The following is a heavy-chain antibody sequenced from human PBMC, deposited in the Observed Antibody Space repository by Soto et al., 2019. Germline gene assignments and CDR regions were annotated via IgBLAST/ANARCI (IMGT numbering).Heavy chain of an antibody. V-gene: IGHV3-7*01. J-gene: IGHJ4*02. CDR3: AKGPR. Sequence: LVESGGGLVQPGGSLRLSCAASGFTFSNIWMSWVRRSPEKGPEWVASISPDGGEIYYVDSVKGRFTISRDNTRNSLYLHMNSLRAEDTAVYYCAKGPRWGQGTLVTVSS. CDR2: ISPDGGEI. CDR1: GFTFSNIW.